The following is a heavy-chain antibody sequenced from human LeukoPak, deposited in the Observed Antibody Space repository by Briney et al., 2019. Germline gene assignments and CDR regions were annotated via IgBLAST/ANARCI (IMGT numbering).Heavy chain of an antibody. D-gene: IGHD3-16*01. CDR3: ATGEFYFDF. Sequence: GGSLRLSCAASGFTFTNYDMSWVRQAPGKGLEWVSTVSDSGHSTSYADSVKGRFTISRDNSKNTLYLQMNSLRAEDTALYYCATGEFYFDFWGQGTLVTVSS. J-gene: IGHJ4*02. CDR1: GFTFTNYD. CDR2: VSDSGHST. V-gene: IGHV3-23*01.